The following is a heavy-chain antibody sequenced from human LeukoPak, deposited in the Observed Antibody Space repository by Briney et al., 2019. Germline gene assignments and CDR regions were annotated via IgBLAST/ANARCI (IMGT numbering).Heavy chain of an antibody. CDR2: IYYSGST. CDR1: GGSINSYY. D-gene: IGHD3-22*01. V-gene: IGHV4-59*01. Sequence: SGTLSLTCTVSGGSINSYYWSWIRRPPGKGLEWIGYIYYSGSTNYSPSLKSRVTISLDTSNNQFSLKLSSVTAADTAVYYCARDTSGYRRGSFDYWGQGTLVTVSS. J-gene: IGHJ4*02. CDR3: ARDTSGYRRGSFDY.